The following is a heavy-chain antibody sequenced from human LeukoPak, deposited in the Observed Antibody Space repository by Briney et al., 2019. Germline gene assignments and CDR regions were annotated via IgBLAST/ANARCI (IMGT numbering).Heavy chain of an antibody. CDR1: GDSVSSNSVT. D-gene: IGHD6-19*01. Sequence: SQTLSLTCAISGDSVSSNSVTWNWIRQSPSRGLEWLGRTYYRSTWYNDYAVSVRGRITVNPDTSKNQFSLHLNSVTPEDTAVYYCARDLRAVAGHWYFDLWGRGTLVTVSS. CDR3: ARDLRAVAGHWYFDL. CDR2: TYYRSTWYN. V-gene: IGHV6-1*01. J-gene: IGHJ2*01.